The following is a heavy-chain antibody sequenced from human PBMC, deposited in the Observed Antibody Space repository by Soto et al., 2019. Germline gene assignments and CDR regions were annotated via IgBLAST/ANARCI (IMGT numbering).Heavy chain of an antibody. V-gene: IGHV3-30-3*01. CDR1: GFAFNRYS. CDR3: ARDYYDGRGSYFVSYFDF. Sequence: QVLLVESGGGVVQPGRSVRLSCAASGFAFNRYSMYWVRQTPGKGLEWVAFISKDGSNKKYSDYVKGRFTISRDNSKNTLYLQMNSLRGDDTAGYYCARDYYDGRGSYFVSYFDFWGQGALVTVSS. D-gene: IGHD3-22*01. J-gene: IGHJ4*02. CDR2: ISKDGSNK.